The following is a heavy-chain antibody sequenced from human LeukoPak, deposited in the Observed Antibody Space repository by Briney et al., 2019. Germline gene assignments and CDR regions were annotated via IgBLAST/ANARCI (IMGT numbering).Heavy chain of an antibody. Sequence: SETLSLTCAVYGGSLSAFYSTWIRQPPGKGLEWIGEISHRGATNYNPSLKSRVTMSVDTSKNQFSLKVTSVTAADTAVYYCATGKGLSVGGTIYFDFWGLGALVTVSP. CDR3: ATGKGLSVGGTIYFDF. D-gene: IGHD1-26*01. CDR2: ISHRGAT. J-gene: IGHJ4*02. CDR1: GGSLSAFY. V-gene: IGHV4-34*01.